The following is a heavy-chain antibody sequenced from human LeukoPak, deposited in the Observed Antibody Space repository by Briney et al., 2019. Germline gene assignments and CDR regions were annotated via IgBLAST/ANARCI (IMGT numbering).Heavy chain of an antibody. D-gene: IGHD4-17*01. CDR1: GGSFGGYY. Sequence: SEALSLTCAVYGGSFGGYYWSWIRQPPGKGLEWIGEINHSGSTNYNPSLKSRVTISVDTSKNQFSLKLSSVTAADTAVYYCARGGIYGAIPPFWYFDYWGQGTLVTVSS. CDR3: ARGGIYGAIPPFWYFDY. V-gene: IGHV4-34*01. J-gene: IGHJ4*02. CDR2: INHSGST.